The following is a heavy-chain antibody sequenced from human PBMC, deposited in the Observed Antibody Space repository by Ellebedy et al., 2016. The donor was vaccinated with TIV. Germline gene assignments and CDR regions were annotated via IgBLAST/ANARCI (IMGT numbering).Heavy chain of an antibody. CDR2: ISYHGITK. V-gene: IGHV3-30-3*01. CDR1: GITFSNST. D-gene: IGHD3-3*01. J-gene: IGHJ3*02. Sequence: PGGSLRLSCAGSGITFSNSTMHWVRQAPGRGLEWVAVISYHGITKYYADSVKGRFTFSRDTSKNTLYLQMNSLRVEDTAVYYCVRDWNAFDIWGQGTRVTVSS. CDR3: VRDWNAFDI.